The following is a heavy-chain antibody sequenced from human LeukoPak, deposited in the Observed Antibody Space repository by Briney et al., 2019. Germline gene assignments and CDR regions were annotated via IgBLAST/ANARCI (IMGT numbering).Heavy chain of an antibody. J-gene: IGHJ4*02. CDR3: AKAPLIVVVPAATPFDY. CDR2: ISGSGGST. Sequence: GGSLRLSCAASGFTFSSYAMSWVRQAPGKGLEWVSAISGSGGSTYYADSVKGRFTISRDNSKNTLYLQMNSLRAEDTAVYYCAKAPLIVVVPAATPFDYWGQGTLVTVSS. V-gene: IGHV3-23*01. CDR1: GFTFSSYA. D-gene: IGHD2-2*01.